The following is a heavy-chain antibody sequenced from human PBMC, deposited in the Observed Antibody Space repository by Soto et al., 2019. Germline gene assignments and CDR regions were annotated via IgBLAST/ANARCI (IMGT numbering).Heavy chain of an antibody. D-gene: IGHD1-26*01. CDR3: AHRRGLLRGYGMDV. CDR1: GFSLSTSGVG. V-gene: IGHV2-5*02. J-gene: IGHJ6*02. Sequence: QITLKESGPTLVKPTQTLTLTCTFSGFSLSTSGVGVGWIRQPPGKALEWLALIYWDDDKRYSPSLKSRLTISNDTSKDQVVLTMTNIDPVDTGTYYCAHRRGLLRGYGMDVWGQGTTVTVSS. CDR2: IYWDDDK.